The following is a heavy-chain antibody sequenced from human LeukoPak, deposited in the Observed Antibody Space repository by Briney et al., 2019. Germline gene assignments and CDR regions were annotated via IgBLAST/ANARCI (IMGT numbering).Heavy chain of an antibody. D-gene: IGHD3-22*01. CDR1: GGSISSSSYY. Sequence: SETLSLTCTVSGGSISSSSYYWGWIRQPPGKGLEWIGSIYYSGSTNYIPSLKSRVTISVDTSKNQFSLKLSSVTAADTAVYYCARDRYYYDSSGYFYGMDVWGQGTTVTVSS. CDR3: ARDRYYYDSSGYFYGMDV. V-gene: IGHV4-39*07. J-gene: IGHJ6*02. CDR2: IYYSGST.